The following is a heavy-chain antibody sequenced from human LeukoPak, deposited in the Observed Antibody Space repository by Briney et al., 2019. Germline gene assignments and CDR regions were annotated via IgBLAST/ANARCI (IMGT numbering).Heavy chain of an antibody. CDR2: IREDGTEK. V-gene: IGHV3-7*01. CDR1: GFTFSGAW. Sequence: GGSLRLSCTASGFTFSGAWMTWVRQAPGKGLEWVANIREDGTEKNYVDSVKGRFTISRDNAKNSLYLQMNSLRAEDTAVYYCARDRRYCSGGSCYSSGKLYYYYYYYYMDVWGKGTTVTVSS. D-gene: IGHD2-15*01. J-gene: IGHJ6*03. CDR3: ARDRRYCSGGSCYSSGKLYYYYYYYYMDV.